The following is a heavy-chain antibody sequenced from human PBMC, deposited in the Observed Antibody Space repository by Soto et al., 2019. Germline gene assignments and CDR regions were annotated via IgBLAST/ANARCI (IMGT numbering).Heavy chain of an antibody. CDR2: VSYDGSNK. V-gene: IGHV3-33*01. J-gene: IGHJ4*02. D-gene: IGHD4-17*01. Sequence: PGGSLRLSCAASGCTFSSSGMRWVSKAPGKGLEWVAIVSYDGSNKYYADSVKGRFTISRDNSKNTLYLQMNSLRVEDTAVYYCARGPGLRLYYIDYWGQRTQVTVSS. CDR3: ARGPGLRLYYIDY. CDR1: GCTFSSSG.